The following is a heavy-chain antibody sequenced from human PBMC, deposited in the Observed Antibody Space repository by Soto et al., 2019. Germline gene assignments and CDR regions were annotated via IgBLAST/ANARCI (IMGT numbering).Heavy chain of an antibody. CDR3: ARAAVEQWLVFNAFDI. D-gene: IGHD6-19*01. V-gene: IGHV1-69*13. CDR1: GYTLPELS. CDR2: IIPIFGTA. J-gene: IGHJ3*02. Sequence: SVKVSCKVSGYTLPELSMHWVRQAPGQGLEWMGGIIPIFGTANYAQKFQGRVTITADESTSTAYMELSSLRSEDTAVYYCARAAVEQWLVFNAFDIWGQGTMVTVSS.